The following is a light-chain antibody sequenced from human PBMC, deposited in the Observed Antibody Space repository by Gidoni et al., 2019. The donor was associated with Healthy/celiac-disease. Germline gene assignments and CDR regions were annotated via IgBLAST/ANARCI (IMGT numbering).Light chain of an antibody. CDR2: DVR. Sequence: QPALTQPAPVSGSPAQSITIPCTGTSSDVGDYNYVSWYQQHPGKPPKLMIYDVRNRPSGVCNRFSGSKSGNTASLTISGLEAEDEADYYCSSDTSSSTVVFGGGTKLTVL. CDR3: SSDTSSSTVV. CDR1: SSDVGDYNY. V-gene: IGLV2-14*03. J-gene: IGLJ2*01.